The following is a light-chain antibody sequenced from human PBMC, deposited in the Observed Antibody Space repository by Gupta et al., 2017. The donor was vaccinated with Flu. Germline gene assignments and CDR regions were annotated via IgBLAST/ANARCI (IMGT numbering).Light chain of an antibody. Sequence: DIQLTQSPSSLSASVGDRVTITCRTSQSISIYLNWYQQKSGKAPKVLISAASTLESGVPSRFSGSGSGTVFTLTISSLQPEDFATYYCQQSNDTFITFGQGTRLEIK. J-gene: IGKJ5*01. CDR3: QQSNDTFIT. CDR1: QSISIY. CDR2: AAS. V-gene: IGKV1-39*01.